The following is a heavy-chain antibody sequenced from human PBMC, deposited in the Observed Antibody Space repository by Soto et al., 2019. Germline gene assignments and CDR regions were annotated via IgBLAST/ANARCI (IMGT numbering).Heavy chain of an antibody. V-gene: IGHV4-59*08. D-gene: IGHD3-10*01. CDR1: GGFINNYY. Sequence: SETLSLTCNVSGGFINNYYWSWIRQPPGKGLEWIGYIYYSGSTYYNPSLKSRVTISVDTSKNQFYLKLSSVTAADTAVYYCASQGALGQLSSGYFDYWGQGTLVTVSS. CDR2: IYYSGST. CDR3: ASQGALGQLSSGYFDY. J-gene: IGHJ4*02.